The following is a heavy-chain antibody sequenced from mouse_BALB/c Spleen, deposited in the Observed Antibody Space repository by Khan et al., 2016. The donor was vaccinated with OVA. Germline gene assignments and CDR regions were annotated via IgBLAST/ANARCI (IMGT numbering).Heavy chain of an antibody. D-gene: IGHD2-14*01. Sequence: VQLQQSGPGLVKPSQSLSLTCTVTGYAITSDYAWNWIRQFPGNKLEWMGYISSTGSTSYNPSPKSRISITRDTSKNQFFLQLKSVTTEDTATYYGARSLYYSYGYALDCWGRGTSVTVSS. CDR2: ISSTGST. V-gene: IGHV3-2*02. CDR3: ARSLYYSYGYALDC. J-gene: IGHJ4*01. CDR1: GYAITSDYA.